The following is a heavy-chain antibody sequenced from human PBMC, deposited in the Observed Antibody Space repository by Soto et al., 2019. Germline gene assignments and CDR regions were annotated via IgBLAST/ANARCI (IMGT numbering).Heavy chain of an antibody. CDR1: GYTFTGYY. CDR3: ARDRHPLYSGSYGLFDY. J-gene: IGHJ4*02. D-gene: IGHD1-26*01. CDR2: INPNSGGT. Sequence: GASVKVSCKASGYTFTGYYMHWVRQAPGQGLEWMGWINPNSGGTNYAQKFQGWVTMTTDTSTSTAYMELRRLRSDDTAVYYCARDRHPLYSGSYGLFDYWGQGTLVTVSS. V-gene: IGHV1-2*04.